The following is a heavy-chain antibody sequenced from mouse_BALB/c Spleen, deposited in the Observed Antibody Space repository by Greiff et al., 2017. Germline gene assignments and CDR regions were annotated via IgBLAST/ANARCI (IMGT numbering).Heavy chain of an antibody. CDR3: TRSGITTVAFDY. V-gene: IGHV1-69*02. Sequence: QVHVKQPGAELVRPGASVKLSCKASGYTFTSYWINWVKQRPGQGLEWIGNIYPSDSYTNYNQKFKDKATLTVDKSSSTAYMQLSSPTSEDSAVYYCTRSGITTVAFDYWGQGTTLTVSS. J-gene: IGHJ2*01. CDR2: IYPSDSYT. D-gene: IGHD1-1*01. CDR1: GYTFTSYW.